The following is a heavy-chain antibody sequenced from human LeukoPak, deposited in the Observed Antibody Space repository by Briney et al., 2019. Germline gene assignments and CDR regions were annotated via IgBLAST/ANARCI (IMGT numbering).Heavy chain of an antibody. J-gene: IGHJ4*02. D-gene: IGHD6-19*01. CDR3: ATLTVASSFDY. V-gene: IGHV3-11*04. CDR2: ISSSGGTR. Sequence: GGSLRLSCAASGFTFTDYYVTWIRQAPGKGLEWVSYISSSGGTRYYADSVKGRFTISRDNAKNSLYLQMNSLRAEDTAVYYCATLTVASSFDYWGQGTLVTVSS. CDR1: GFTFTDYY.